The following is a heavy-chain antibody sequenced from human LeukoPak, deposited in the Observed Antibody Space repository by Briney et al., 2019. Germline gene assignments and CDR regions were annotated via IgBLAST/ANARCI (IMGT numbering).Heavy chain of an antibody. CDR3: ARVGHYDNSNYADDVFDF. CDR2: INPNSGGT. D-gene: IGHD3-22*01. V-gene: IGHV1-2*02. CDR1: GYTFTAYY. Sequence: GASVKVSCKASGYTFTAYYIHWVRQAPGQGLEWMGWINPNSGGTKYAQKFQVRVTLTRDTSINTAYMELSGLRSDDTALYYCARVGHYDNSNYADDVFDFWGQGTMVTVSS. J-gene: IGHJ3*01.